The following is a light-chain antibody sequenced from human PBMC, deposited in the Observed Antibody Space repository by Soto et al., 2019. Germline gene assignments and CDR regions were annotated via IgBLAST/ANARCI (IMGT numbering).Light chain of an antibody. J-gene: IGKJ4*01. CDR1: QSISNF. CDR2: AAS. Sequence: DIEMTQSPSSLSASVGDSVTITCRASQSISNFLTWYRKSPGRAPELLIYAASTLQSGVPSRFSGSASGTDFTLTIRSLQPEDFATYWCHQTFTPPLTFGGGTKVDIK. CDR3: HQTFTPPLT. V-gene: IGKV1-39*01.